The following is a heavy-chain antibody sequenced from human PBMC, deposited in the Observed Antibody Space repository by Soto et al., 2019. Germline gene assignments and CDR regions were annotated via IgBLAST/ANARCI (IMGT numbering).Heavy chain of an antibody. CDR3: ARMYYDILTGYSDY. D-gene: IGHD3-9*01. J-gene: IGHJ4*02. Sequence: LRLSCAASVFTFSSYWMSWVRQAPGKGLEWVANIKQDGSEKYYVDSVKGRFTISRDNAKNSLYLQMNSLRAEDTAVYYCARMYYDILTGYSDYWGQGTLVTVSS. V-gene: IGHV3-7*03. CDR2: IKQDGSEK. CDR1: VFTFSSYW.